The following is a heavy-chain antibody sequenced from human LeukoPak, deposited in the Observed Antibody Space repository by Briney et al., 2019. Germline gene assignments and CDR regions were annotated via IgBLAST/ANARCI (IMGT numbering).Heavy chain of an antibody. J-gene: IGHJ4*02. V-gene: IGHV3-23*01. D-gene: IGHD3-9*01. CDR3: ATYYDILTGTKYYFDY. CDR1: GFTFSSYA. CDR2: ISGSGGST. Sequence: GGSLRLSCAASGFTFSSYAMSWVRQAPGKGLEWVSAISGSGGSTYYADSVKGRFTISRDNSKNTLYLQMNSLRAEGTAVYYCATYYDILTGTKYYFDYWGQGTLVTVSS.